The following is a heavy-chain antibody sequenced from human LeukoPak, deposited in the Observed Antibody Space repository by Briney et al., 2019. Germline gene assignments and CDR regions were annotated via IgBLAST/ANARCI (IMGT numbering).Heavy chain of an antibody. CDR3: ARASITMIVVDAFDI. CDR1: GGSISSGGYY. V-gene: IGHV4-31*03. CDR2: IYYSGST. D-gene: IGHD3-22*01. J-gene: IGHJ3*02. Sequence: PSETLSLTCTVSGGSISSGGYYWSWIRQHPGKGLEWIGYIYYSGSTYYNPSLKSRVTISVDTSKNQFSLKLSSVTAADTAAYYCARASITMIVVDAFDIWGQGTMVTVSS.